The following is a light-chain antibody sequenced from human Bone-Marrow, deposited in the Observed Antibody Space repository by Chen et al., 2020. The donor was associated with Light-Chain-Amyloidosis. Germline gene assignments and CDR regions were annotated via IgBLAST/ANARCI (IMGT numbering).Light chain of an antibody. V-gene: IGKV3-20*01. CDR2: GSS. CDR3: QQYGTSPLT. Sequence: ETVLTQSPGTLSLSPGEGANLSCRASQTISSNYLTWYQQTFGQAPRLLIYGSSSRATGIPDRFTGSGSGTDFTLTINRLEPEDFAMYYCQQYGTSPLTFGGGTKVEIK. J-gene: IGKJ4*01. CDR1: QTISSNY.